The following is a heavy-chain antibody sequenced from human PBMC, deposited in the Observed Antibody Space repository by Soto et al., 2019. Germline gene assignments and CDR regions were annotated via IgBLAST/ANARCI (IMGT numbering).Heavy chain of an antibody. CDR1: GGSISSYY. Sequence: SETLSLTCTVSGGSISSYYWSWIRQPPGKGLEWIGYIYYSGSTNYNPSLKSRVTISVDTSKNQFSLKLSSVTAADTAVYYCAKGVNYYDSSGYYSYYYNGMDVWGQGTTVTVPS. D-gene: IGHD3-22*01. V-gene: IGHV4-59*01. CDR2: IYYSGST. CDR3: AKGVNYYDSSGYYSYYYNGMDV. J-gene: IGHJ6*02.